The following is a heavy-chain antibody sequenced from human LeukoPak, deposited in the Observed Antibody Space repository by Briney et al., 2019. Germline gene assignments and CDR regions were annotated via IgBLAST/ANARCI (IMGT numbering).Heavy chain of an antibody. CDR3: ARGIGYSYGYYYFDY. D-gene: IGHD5-18*01. Sequence: SETLSLTCAVHGGSFRGYYWSWIRQPPGKGLEWIGEINHSGSTNYNPSLKSRVTISVDTSKNQFSLKLSSVTAADTAVYYCARGIGYSYGYYYFDYWGQGTLVTVSS. J-gene: IGHJ4*02. V-gene: IGHV4-34*01. CDR1: GGSFRGYY. CDR2: INHSGST.